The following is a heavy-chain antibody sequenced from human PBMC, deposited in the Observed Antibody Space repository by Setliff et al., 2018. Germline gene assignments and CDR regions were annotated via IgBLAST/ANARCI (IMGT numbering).Heavy chain of an antibody. CDR3: AKSGDYSNRGHFDC. CDR1: GDTFSTYG. D-gene: IGHD4-4*01. Sequence: ASVKVSCKASGDTFSTYGITWVRQAPGQGLEWMGGIIPSGGSTSYAQKFQGRVTMTRDTSTSTVYMELSSLRSEDTAVYYCAKSGDYSNRGHFDCWGQGTLVTGS. V-gene: IGHV1-46*03. CDR2: IIPSGGST. J-gene: IGHJ4*02.